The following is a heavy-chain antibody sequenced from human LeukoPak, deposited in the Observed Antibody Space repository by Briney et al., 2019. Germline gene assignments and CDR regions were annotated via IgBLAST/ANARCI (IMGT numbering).Heavy chain of an antibody. V-gene: IGHV3-21*01. Sequence: GGSLRLSCAASGFTFSSYSMNWVRQAPGKGLEWVSSISSSSSYIYYADSVKGRFTISRDNAKNSLYLQMNSLRAEDTAVYYCARDPPLREDTNYFDYWGQGTLVTVSS. CDR1: GFTFSSYS. CDR2: ISSSSSYI. CDR3: ARDPPLREDTNYFDY. D-gene: IGHD5-18*01. J-gene: IGHJ4*02.